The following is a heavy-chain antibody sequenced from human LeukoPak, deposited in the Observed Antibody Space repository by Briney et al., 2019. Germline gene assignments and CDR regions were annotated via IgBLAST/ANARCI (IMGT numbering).Heavy chain of an antibody. V-gene: IGHV3-9*03. D-gene: IGHD3-10*01. CDR2: ISWNSGSI. CDR1: GFTFNDYA. Sequence: GGSLRLSCAASGFTFNDYAMHWVRHAPGKGLEGVSSISWNSGSIGYADSVKGRFTISRDNAKNSLYLQMNSLRAEDMALYYCAKERSGSPLFSGFAYWGQETLVTVSS. J-gene: IGHJ4*02. CDR3: AKERSGSPLFSGFAY.